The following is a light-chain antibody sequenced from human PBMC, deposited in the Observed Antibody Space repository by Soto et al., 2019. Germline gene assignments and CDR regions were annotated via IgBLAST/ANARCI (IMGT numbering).Light chain of an antibody. CDR1: QSVSSN. J-gene: IGKJ2*01. CDR3: QQYNNWPYT. CDR2: GAS. V-gene: IGKV3-15*01. Sequence: EIVMTQSPDTLSVSPGERATLSCRASQSVSSNLAWYQQKPGQAPRLLIFGASTRATGSPARFSGRGSGTEFTLAISSLQSEDFAVYHGQQYNNWPYTFGQGTTLEIK.